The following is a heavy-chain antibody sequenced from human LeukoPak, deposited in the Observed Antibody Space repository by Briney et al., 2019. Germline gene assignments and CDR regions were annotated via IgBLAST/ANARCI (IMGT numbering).Heavy chain of an antibody. Sequence: ASVKVSCKASGYTFSTYYMHWVRQAPRQGLEWMGIINPSGDSTSYAQKFQGRVTMTRDTSTSTVYMELSSLRSEDTAVDYCARGVRSDCYSCFDYWGQGTLVTVSS. J-gene: IGHJ4*02. CDR2: INPSGDST. CDR3: ARGVRSDCYSCFDY. D-gene: IGHD2-15*01. CDR1: GYTFSTYY. V-gene: IGHV1-46*01.